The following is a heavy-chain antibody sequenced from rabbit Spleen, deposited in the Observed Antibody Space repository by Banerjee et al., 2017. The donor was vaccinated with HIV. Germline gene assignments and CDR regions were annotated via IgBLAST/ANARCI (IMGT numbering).Heavy chain of an antibody. CDR3: ARAANNIGYCAGL. D-gene: IGHD1-1*01. Sequence: QEQLVESGGGLVQPGGSLKLSCKASGFDFSSYGVSWVRQAPGKGLEWIACIYGATGSSAWYANWAKGRFTISKTSSTTVTLQMTSLTVADTATYWCARAANNIGYCAGLWGPGTLVTVS. V-gene: IGHV1S45*01. CDR2: IYGATGSSA. CDR1: GFDFSSYG. J-gene: IGHJ4*01.